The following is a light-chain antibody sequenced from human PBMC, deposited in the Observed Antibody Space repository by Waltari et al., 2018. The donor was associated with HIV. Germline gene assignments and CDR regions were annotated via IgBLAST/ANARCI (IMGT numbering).Light chain of an antibody. Sequence: QSALTQPPSASGSPEQSVTISCTGTSSDVGAYNFVSWYQQRPGQAPKLIIFEVNKRPSGVPDRFSGSKSVNTASLTVSGLQAEDDADYYCSSFAGTTSHVVFGGGTKLTVL. J-gene: IGLJ2*01. CDR1: SSDVGAYNF. CDR2: EVN. CDR3: SSFAGTTSHVV. V-gene: IGLV2-8*01.